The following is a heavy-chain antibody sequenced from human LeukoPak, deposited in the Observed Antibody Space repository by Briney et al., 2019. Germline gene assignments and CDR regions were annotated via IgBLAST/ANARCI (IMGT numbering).Heavy chain of an antibody. V-gene: IGHV4-31*03. D-gene: IGHD4-17*01. J-gene: IGHJ4*02. CDR2: IYYSGST. CDR1: GGPISSGGYY. Sequence: SETLSLTCTVSGGPISSGGYYWSWIRQHPGKGLEWIGYIYYSGSTYYNPSLKSRVTISVDTSKNQFSLKLSSVTAADTAVYYCARDSYGDLDYWGQGTLVTVSS. CDR3: ARDSYGDLDY.